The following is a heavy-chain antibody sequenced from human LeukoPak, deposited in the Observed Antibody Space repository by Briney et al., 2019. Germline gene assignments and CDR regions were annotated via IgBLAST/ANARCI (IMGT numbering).Heavy chain of an antibody. J-gene: IGHJ4*02. V-gene: IGHV3-48*04. D-gene: IGHD3-22*01. CDR1: GFTFSSYS. CDR2: ISSSSSTI. CDR3: ARTETYYYDSSLNRYYFDY. Sequence: GGSLRLSCAASGFTFSSYSMNWVRQAPGKGLEWVSYISSSSSTIYYADSVKGRFTISRDNAKNSLYLQMNSLRAEDTAVYYCARTETYYYDSSLNRYYFDYWGQGTLVTVSS.